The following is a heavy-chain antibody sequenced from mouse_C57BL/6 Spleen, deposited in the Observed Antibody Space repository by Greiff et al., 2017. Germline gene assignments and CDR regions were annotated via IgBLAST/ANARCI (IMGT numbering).Heavy chain of an antibody. J-gene: IGHJ1*03. Sequence: QVQLQQPGAELVKPGASVKMSCKASGYTFTSYWITWVKQRPGQGLEWIGDIYPGSGSTNYNEKVKSKATLTVDTSSSTAYMQHSSLTSEDSAVYYVASGATVVATRDFDVGGTGTTVTVSS. CDR1: GYTFTSYW. CDR2: IYPGSGST. V-gene: IGHV1-55*01. D-gene: IGHD1-1*01. CDR3: ASGATVVATRDFDV.